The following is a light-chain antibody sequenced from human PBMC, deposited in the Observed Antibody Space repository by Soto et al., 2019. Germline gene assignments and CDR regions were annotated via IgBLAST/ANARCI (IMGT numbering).Light chain of an antibody. CDR3: QQYNTWPRT. CDR1: QSVSNN. Sequence: EIVMTQSTATLSVSPGERATLSYRASQSVSNNLAWYQQKPGQAPRLLIYGASTRATGIPARFSGSGSGTEFTLTVSSLQSEDFAVYYCQQYNTWPRTFGQGTKVEIK. CDR2: GAS. J-gene: IGKJ1*01. V-gene: IGKV3-15*01.